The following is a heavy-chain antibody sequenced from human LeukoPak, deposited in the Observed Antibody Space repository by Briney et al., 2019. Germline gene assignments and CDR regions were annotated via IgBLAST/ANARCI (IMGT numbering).Heavy chain of an antibody. CDR3: VKAPIFYGNYLERAC. CDR1: GFIFENYV. J-gene: IGHJ4*02. V-gene: IGHV3-43*02. Sequence: GGSLRLSCAGSGFIFENYVMHWVPQAPGKGLQWVSLISGDGASTYYADSVKGRITVSRDNNKNSLYLQMNSLRTEDTAFYFRVKAPIFYGNYLERACGGQGGLVTVS. CDR2: ISGDGAST. D-gene: IGHD4-11*01.